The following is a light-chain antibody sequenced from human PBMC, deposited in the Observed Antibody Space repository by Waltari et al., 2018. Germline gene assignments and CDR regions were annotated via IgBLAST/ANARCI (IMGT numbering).Light chain of an antibody. CDR3: VSWDDSLNGEI. J-gene: IGLJ2*01. Sequence: QSVVPQPPSASGTPGQRVAIPCSGSNSNIERNPVHWYQHVPGTAPKLLIYNNDQRPSGVPDRFSGSKSDFSASLAISGLQAEDEGDYYCVSWDDSLNGEIFGGGTRLTVL. V-gene: IGLV1-44*01. CDR2: NND. CDR1: NSNIERNP.